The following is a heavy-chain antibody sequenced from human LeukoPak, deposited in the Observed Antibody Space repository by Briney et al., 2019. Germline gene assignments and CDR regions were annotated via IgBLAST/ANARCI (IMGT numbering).Heavy chain of an antibody. CDR2: IYPGDSDT. CDR1: GYIFTSYW. D-gene: IGHD3-10*01. Sequence: GESLKISCKSSGYIFTSYWIAWVRQMPGKGLEWMGIIYPGDSDTRYSPSFQAHVSISVDKSINTAYLQWSSLKASDTAMYYCARPAYGLGSPIDSWGQGTLVTVSS. CDR3: ARPAYGLGSPIDS. V-gene: IGHV5-51*01. J-gene: IGHJ4*02.